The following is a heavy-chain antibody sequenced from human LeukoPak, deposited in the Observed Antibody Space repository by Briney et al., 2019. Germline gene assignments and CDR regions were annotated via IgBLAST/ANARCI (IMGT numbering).Heavy chain of an antibody. CDR2: FDPEDGET. D-gene: IGHD6-13*01. Sequence: ASVKVSCKVSGYTLTELSMHWVRQAPGKGLEWMGGFDPEDGETIYAQKFQGRVTMTEDTSTDTAYMELSSLRSEDTAVYYCVTDWVSIAAAVYWGQGTLVTVSS. J-gene: IGHJ4*02. CDR3: VTDWVSIAAAVY. V-gene: IGHV1-24*01. CDR1: GYTLTELS.